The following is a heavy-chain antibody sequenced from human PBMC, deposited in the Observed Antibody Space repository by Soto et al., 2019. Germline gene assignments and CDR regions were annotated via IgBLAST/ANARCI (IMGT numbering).Heavy chain of an antibody. Sequence: SETLSLTCAVSGGSISSGGYSWSWIRQPPGKGLEWIGYIYHSGSTYYNPSLKSRVTISVDTSKNQFSLKLRSVTAADTAVYYCARHDGFSSGWIFDYWGHGTLVTVSS. J-gene: IGHJ4*01. D-gene: IGHD6-19*01. CDR1: GGSISSGGYS. V-gene: IGHV4-30-2*01. CDR3: ARHDGFSSGWIFDY. CDR2: IYHSGST.